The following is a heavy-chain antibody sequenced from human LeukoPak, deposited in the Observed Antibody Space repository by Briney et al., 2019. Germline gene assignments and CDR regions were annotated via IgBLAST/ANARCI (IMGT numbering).Heavy chain of an antibody. CDR3: ARHSADYYFDY. V-gene: IGHV4-39*01. CDR2: IYYSGST. CDR1: GGSIISSNYY. J-gene: IGHJ4*02. D-gene: IGHD2-21*02. Sequence: PSETLSLTCTVSGGSIISSNYYWGWIRQPPGMGLEWIGSIYYSGSTYYNPSLKSRVAISVDTSKDQFSLKLTSVTAADTAVYYCARHSADYYFDYWGQGTLVTVSS.